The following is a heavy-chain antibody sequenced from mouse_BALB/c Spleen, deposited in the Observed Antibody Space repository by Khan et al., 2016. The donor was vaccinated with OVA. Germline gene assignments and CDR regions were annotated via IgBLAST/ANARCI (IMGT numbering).Heavy chain of an antibody. V-gene: IGHV5-9-3*01. CDR2: ISSAGSYT. D-gene: IGHD2-14*01. Sequence: EVALVESGGGLVKPGGSLKLSCAASGFTFSYYAVSWVRQTPEKRLEWVATISSAGSYTYYPDSVKGRFIISRDNAKNSLYLQMYSLRSEDTAMYYCARRGYDEAYFDYWGQGTTLTVSS. CDR1: GFTFSYYA. J-gene: IGHJ2*01. CDR3: ARRGYDEAYFDY.